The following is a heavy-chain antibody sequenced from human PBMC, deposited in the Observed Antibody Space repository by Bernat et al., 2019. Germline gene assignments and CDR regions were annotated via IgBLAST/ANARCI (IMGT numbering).Heavy chain of an antibody. V-gene: IGHV3-30-3*01. CDR1: GFTFSSYA. Sequence: QVQLVGSGGGVVQPGRSLRLSCAASGFTFSSYAMHWVRQAPGKGLEWVAVISYDGNNKYYADSVKGRFTISRDNSKTTLFLQMNSLRAEDTAVYSCASPRVGATFSPFDYWGQGTLVTVSS. CDR2: ISYDGNNK. CDR3: ASPRVGATFSPFDY. J-gene: IGHJ4*02. D-gene: IGHD1-26*01.